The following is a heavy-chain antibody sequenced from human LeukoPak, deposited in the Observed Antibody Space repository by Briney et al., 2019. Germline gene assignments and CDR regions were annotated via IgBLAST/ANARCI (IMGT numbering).Heavy chain of an antibody. Sequence: SETLSLTCTVSSGSISSSSYYWGWIRQPPGKGLEWIGSIYYSGSTYYKSSLKSRVTISVDTSKNEFSLKLSSGTAADTAVYYCARIVVVITPGYLDYWGQGTLVTVSS. CDR2: IYYSGST. CDR1: SGSISSSSYY. D-gene: IGHD3-22*01. CDR3: ARIVVVITPGYLDY. J-gene: IGHJ4*02. V-gene: IGHV4-39*01.